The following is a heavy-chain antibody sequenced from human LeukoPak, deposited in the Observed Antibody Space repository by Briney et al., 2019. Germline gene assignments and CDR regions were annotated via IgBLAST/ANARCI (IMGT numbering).Heavy chain of an antibody. J-gene: IGHJ4*02. V-gene: IGHV4-34*01. D-gene: IGHD6-6*01. CDR1: GGSFSGYY. Sequence: PSETLSLTCAVYGGSFSGYYWSWIRQPPGKGLEWIGEIYHSGSTNYNPSLKSRVTISVDTSKNQFSLKLSSVTAADTAVYYCARVQYSSSVDSWGQGTLVTVSS. CDR3: ARVQYSSSVDS. CDR2: IYHSGST.